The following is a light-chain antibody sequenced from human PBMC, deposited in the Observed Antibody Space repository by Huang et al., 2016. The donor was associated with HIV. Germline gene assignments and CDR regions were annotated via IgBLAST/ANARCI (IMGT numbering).Light chain of an antibody. CDR3: QKYDSAPLT. CDR2: AAS. Sequence: DIQMTQSPSSLSAFVGDRVTITCRASQGISNSLALYQQKPGKVPRLLIYAASTLQSGVLARFIGRRSGRDFSLTIGSLQPEDVATYYCQKYDSAPLTFGGGTKVEI. CDR1: QGISNS. J-gene: IGKJ4*01. V-gene: IGKV1-27*01.